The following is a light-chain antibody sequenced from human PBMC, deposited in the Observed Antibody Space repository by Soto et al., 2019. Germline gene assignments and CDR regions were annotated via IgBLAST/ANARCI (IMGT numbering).Light chain of an antibody. Sequence: DIQMTQSPSTLSASVGDRVTITCRASQSLNNYLAWYQQKPGKAPKLLIYDASTLQSGVPSRFSGSGSGTDFTLTISRLEPEDFAVYYCQQYGSSRWTFGQGTKVDIK. CDR2: DAS. CDR3: QQYGSSRWT. J-gene: IGKJ1*01. CDR1: QSLNNY. V-gene: IGKV1-5*01.